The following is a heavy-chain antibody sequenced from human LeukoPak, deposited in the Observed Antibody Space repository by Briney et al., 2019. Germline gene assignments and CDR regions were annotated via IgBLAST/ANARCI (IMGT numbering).Heavy chain of an antibody. CDR1: GFTFSSYA. D-gene: IGHD1-26*01. CDR2: ISGSGGST. CDR3: ATTREWELRIDY. J-gene: IGHJ4*02. V-gene: IGHV3-23*01. Sequence: EPGGSLRLSCAASGFTFSSYAMSWVRQAPGKGLEWVSAISGSGGSTYYADSVKGRFTISRDNSKNTLYLQMNSLRAEDTAVYYCATTREWELRIDYWGQGTLVTVSS.